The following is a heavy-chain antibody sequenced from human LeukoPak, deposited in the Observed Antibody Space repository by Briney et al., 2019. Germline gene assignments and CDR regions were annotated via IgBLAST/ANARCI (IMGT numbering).Heavy chain of an antibody. CDR1: GGSISSYY. J-gene: IGHJ6*02. CDR3: ARVPVGYGPKTYYYYYYGMDV. CDR2: IYYSGST. Sequence: SETLSLTCTVSGGSISSYYWSWIRQHPGKGLEWIAYIYYSGSTNYNPSLKSRVTISVDTSKNQFSLKLSSVTAADTAVYYCARVPVGYGPKTYYYYYYGMDVWGQGTTVTVSS. V-gene: IGHV4-59*01. D-gene: IGHD5-18*01.